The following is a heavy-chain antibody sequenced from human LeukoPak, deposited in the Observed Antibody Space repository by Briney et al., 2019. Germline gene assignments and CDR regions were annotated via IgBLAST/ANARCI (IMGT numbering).Heavy chain of an antibody. D-gene: IGHD2-2*01. CDR2: IYTSGST. V-gene: IGHV4-4*07. CDR1: GGSISSYY. Sequence: SETLSLTCTVSGGSISSYYWSWIRQPAGKGLEWIGRIYTSGSTNYNPSLKSRVTMSVDTSKNQFSLKLSSVTAADTAVCYCARSPLRYCSSTSCFSMDVWGQGTTVTVSS. CDR3: ARSPLRYCSSTSCFSMDV. J-gene: IGHJ6*02.